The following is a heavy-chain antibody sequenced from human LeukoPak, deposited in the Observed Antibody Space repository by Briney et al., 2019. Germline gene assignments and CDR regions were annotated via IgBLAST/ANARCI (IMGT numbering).Heavy chain of an antibody. Sequence: GASVKVSCKASGGTFSSYAISWVRQAPGQGLEWMGRIIPIFGTANYAQKFQGRVTITTDESMSTAYMELSSLRSEDTAVYYCASGSYRTYLGNWGQGTLVTVSS. CDR2: IIPIFGTA. D-gene: IGHD1-26*01. CDR3: ASGSYRTYLGN. V-gene: IGHV1-69*05. J-gene: IGHJ4*02. CDR1: GGTFSSYA.